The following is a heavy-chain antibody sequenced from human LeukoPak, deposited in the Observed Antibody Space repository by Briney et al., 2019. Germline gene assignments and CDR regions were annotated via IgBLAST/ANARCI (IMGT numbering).Heavy chain of an antibody. Sequence: SETLSLTCTVSGGSISSYYWSWIRQPPGKGLEWIGYIYYSGSTNYNPSLKSRVTISVDTSKNQFSLKLSSVTAADTAVYYCARVGGEDSSGYFDYWGQGTLVTVSS. V-gene: IGHV4-59*01. D-gene: IGHD3-22*01. CDR2: IYYSGST. J-gene: IGHJ4*02. CDR3: ARVGGEDSSGYFDY. CDR1: GGSISSYY.